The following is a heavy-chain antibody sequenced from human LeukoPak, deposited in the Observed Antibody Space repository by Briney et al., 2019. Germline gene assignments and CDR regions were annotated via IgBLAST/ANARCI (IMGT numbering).Heavy chain of an antibody. J-gene: IGHJ4*02. CDR2: INGDGSNT. CDR3: ATDRPHPRNEPTNFDT. Sequence: PGVPLRLLCGACVFTFKPSAVRGARQSPGKGVEGLSAINGDGSNTYYADSVKGRYTVYRDNSKNTLSLQMKSLRAEDTAVYYCATDRPHPRNEPTNFDTWGKGTLVTVPP. V-gene: IGHV3-23*01. CDR1: VFTFKPSA.